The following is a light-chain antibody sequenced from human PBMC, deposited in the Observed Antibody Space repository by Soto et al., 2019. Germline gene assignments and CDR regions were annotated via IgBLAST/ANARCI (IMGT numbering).Light chain of an antibody. J-gene: IGKJ4*01. CDR1: QSVSSN. CDR2: GAS. Sequence: EIVITQSPATLSVSPGERATLSCRASQSVSSNLAWYQQKPGQAPRLLIYGASTRATGIPARFSGSRSGAEFTLTINSLQSEDFAVYYCQPYNNWPLTFGGGTEVDIK. V-gene: IGKV3-15*01. CDR3: QPYNNWPLT.